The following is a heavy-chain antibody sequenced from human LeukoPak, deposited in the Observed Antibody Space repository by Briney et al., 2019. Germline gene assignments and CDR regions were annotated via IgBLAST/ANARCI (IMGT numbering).Heavy chain of an antibody. V-gene: IGHV2-70*01. J-gene: IGHJ5*02. Sequence: SGPTLVNPTQTLTLTCTFSGFSLSTSGMCVSWIRQPPGKALEWLSLLDWDDDKYYSTSLKTRLTISKDTSKNQVVLTMTNMDPVDTATYYCARIRPYGSGSYILDPWGQGTLVTVSS. CDR2: LDWDDDK. CDR1: GFSLSTSGMC. D-gene: IGHD3-10*01. CDR3: ARIRPYGSGSYILDP.